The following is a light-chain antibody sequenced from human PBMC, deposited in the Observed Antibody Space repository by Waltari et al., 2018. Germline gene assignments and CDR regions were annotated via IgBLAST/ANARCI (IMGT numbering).Light chain of an antibody. J-gene: IGLJ3*02. CDR1: SGLSSNV. V-gene: IGLV4-69*01. Sequence: QLVLTQSPSASASLGASVKLTCTLSSGLSSNVIAWLQQHPEKGPRYLLKVNIDGSHTKGDEIPDRFSGSSSGAERYLIISSLQSEDEADYYCQTGGHGTWVFGGGTKLTVL. CDR2: VNIDGSH. CDR3: QTGGHGTWV.